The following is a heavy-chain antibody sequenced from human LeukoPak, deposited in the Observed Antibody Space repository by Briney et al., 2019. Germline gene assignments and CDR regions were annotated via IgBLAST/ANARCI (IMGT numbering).Heavy chain of an antibody. V-gene: IGHV3-33*01. CDR2: IWYDGSNK. CDR3: ARGWGYYYGSGSPNSMDV. Sequence: GGSLRLSCAASGFTFSSYGMHWVRQAPGKGLEWVAVIWYDGSNKYYADSVKGRFTISRDNSKNTLYLQMNSLRAEDTAVYYCARGWGYYYGSGSPNSMDVWGQGTTITVSS. CDR1: GFTFSSYG. J-gene: IGHJ6*02. D-gene: IGHD3-10*01.